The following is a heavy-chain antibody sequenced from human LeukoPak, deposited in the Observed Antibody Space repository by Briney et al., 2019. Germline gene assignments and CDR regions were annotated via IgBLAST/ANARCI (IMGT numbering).Heavy chain of an antibody. CDR1: GLSVRGSY. V-gene: IGHV3-53*01. CDR2: IYSGDRT. Sequence: GGSLRLSCEVSGLSVRGSYMSWVRQAPGKGLEWVSVIYSGDRTYYADSVKGRFTISRDTSKNTLYLQMNNLRADDTAMYYRTRDLTGTTWSEDDYWGQGTLVTISS. CDR3: TRDLTGTTWSEDDY. D-gene: IGHD6-13*01. J-gene: IGHJ4*02.